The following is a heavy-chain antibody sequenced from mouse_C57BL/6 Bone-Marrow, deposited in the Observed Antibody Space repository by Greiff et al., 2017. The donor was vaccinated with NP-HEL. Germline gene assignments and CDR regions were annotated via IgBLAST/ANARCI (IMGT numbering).Heavy chain of an antibody. CDR1: GFTFSSYA. Sequence: EVQLVESGGGLVKPGGSLKLSCAASGFTFSSYAMSWVRQTPEKRLEWVATISDGGSYTYYPDNVKGRFTISRDNAKNNLYLQMSHLKSEDTAMYYCARGAYRRFAYWGQGTLVTVSA. V-gene: IGHV5-4*01. J-gene: IGHJ3*01. CDR2: ISDGGSYT. D-gene: IGHD2-10*01. CDR3: ARGAYRRFAY.